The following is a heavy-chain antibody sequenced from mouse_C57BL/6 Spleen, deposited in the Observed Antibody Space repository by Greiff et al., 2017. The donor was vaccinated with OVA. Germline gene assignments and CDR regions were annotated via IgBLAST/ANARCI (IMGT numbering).Heavy chain of an antibody. CDR2: ISYDGSN. D-gene: IGHD1-1*01. CDR1: GYSITSGYY. Sequence: EVQRVESGPGLVKPSQSLSLTCSVTGYSITSGYYWNWIRQFPGNKLEWMGYISYDGSNNYNPSLKNRISITRDTSKNQFFLKLNSVTTEDTATYYCALREITTVVAFDYWGQGTTLTVSS. CDR3: ALREITTVVAFDY. V-gene: IGHV3-6*01. J-gene: IGHJ2*01.